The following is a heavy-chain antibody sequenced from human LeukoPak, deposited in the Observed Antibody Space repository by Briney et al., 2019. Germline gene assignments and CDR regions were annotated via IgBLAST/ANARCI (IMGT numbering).Heavy chain of an antibody. CDR1: GYTFTTYA. J-gene: IGHJ4*02. D-gene: IGHD2-15*01. Sequence: ASVKVPCKASGYTFTTYAMHWVRQAPGQGLEWMGWINAGNGNTKYSQKFQGRVTITRDTSASTAYMELSSLRSEDTAVYYCARSYCSGGRCYWYYFDYWGQGTLVTVSS. CDR3: ARSYCSGGRCYWYYFDY. CDR2: INAGNGNT. V-gene: IGHV1-3*01.